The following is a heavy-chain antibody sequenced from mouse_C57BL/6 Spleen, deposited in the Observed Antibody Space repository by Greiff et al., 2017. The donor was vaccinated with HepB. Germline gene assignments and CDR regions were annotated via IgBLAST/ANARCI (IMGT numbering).Heavy chain of an antibody. J-gene: IGHJ2*01. CDR2: INPGSGGT. V-gene: IGHV1-54*01. CDR1: GYAFTNYL. Sequence: QVHVKQSGAELVRPGTSVKVSCKASGYAFTNYLIEWVKQRPGQGLEWIGVINPGSGGTNYNEKFKGKATLTADKSSSTAYMQLSSLTSEDSAVYFCARSGGDDYDEEGYFDYWGQGTTLTVSS. D-gene: IGHD2-4*01. CDR3: ARSGGDDYDEEGYFDY.